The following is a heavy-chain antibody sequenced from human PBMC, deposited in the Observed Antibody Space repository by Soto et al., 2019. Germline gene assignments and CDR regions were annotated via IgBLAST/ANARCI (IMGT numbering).Heavy chain of an antibody. CDR3: AGDRAQGYFDWLRTSYYYYGMDV. Sequence: SETLSLTCTVSGGSISSYYWSWIRQPPGKGLEWIGYIYYSGSTNYNPSLKSRVTISVDTSKNQFSLKLSSVTAADTAVYYCAGDRAQGYFDWLRTSYYYYGMDVWGQGTTVTVSS. CDR1: GGSISSYY. V-gene: IGHV4-59*01. D-gene: IGHD3-9*01. CDR2: IYYSGST. J-gene: IGHJ6*02.